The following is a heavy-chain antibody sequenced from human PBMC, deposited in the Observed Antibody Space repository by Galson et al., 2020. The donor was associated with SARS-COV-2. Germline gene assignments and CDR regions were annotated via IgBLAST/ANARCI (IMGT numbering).Heavy chain of an antibody. Sequence: GESLKISCAASGFTFSSYWMHWVRQAPGKGLVWVSRINSDGSSTSYADSVKGRFTISRDNAKNTLYLQMNSLRAEDTAVYYCARGLGLGVVIIIHYYGMDVWGQGTTVTVSS. J-gene: IGHJ6*02. CDR2: INSDGSST. V-gene: IGHV3-74*01. D-gene: IGHD3-3*01. CDR1: GFTFSSYW. CDR3: ARGLGLGVVIIIHYYGMDV.